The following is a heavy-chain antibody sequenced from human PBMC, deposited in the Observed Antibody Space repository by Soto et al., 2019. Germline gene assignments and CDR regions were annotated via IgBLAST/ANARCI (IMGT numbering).Heavy chain of an antibody. J-gene: IGHJ6*02. CDR1: GFTFSSYA. V-gene: IGHV3-30-3*01. CDR2: ISYDGSNK. D-gene: IGHD2-2*01. Sequence: GGSLRLSCAASGFTFSSYAMHWVRQAPGKGLEWVAVISYDGSNKYYADSVKGRFTISRDNSKNTLYLQMNSLRAEDTAVYYCASFGPDCISTSCPRGYYYGMDVWGQGTTVTVSS. CDR3: ASFGPDCISTSCPRGYYYGMDV.